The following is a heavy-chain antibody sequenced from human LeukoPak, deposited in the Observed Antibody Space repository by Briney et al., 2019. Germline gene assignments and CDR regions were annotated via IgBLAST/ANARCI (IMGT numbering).Heavy chain of an antibody. CDR3: ARDQVNSGYDSNFDY. D-gene: IGHD5-12*01. Sequence: ASVKVSCKASGYTFTSYGISWVRQAPGQGLEWMGWISAYNGNTNYAQKLQGRVTMTTDTSTSTAYMELRSLRSNDTAVYYCARDQVNSGYDSNFDYWGQGTLVTVSS. CDR2: ISAYNGNT. J-gene: IGHJ4*02. V-gene: IGHV1-18*01. CDR1: GYTFTSYG.